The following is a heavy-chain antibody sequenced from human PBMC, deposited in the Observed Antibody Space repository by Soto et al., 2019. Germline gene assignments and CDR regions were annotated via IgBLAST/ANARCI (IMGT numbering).Heavy chain of an antibody. D-gene: IGHD6-6*01. Sequence: EVQLVESGGGLVQPGGSLRLSCAASGFTFSSYSMNWVRQAPGKGLEWVSYISSSSSTIYYADSVKGRFTISRDNAKNSLYLQVNSLRDEDTAVYYCARDQALGKQLLHDYWGQGTLVTVSS. CDR3: ARDQALGKQLLHDY. J-gene: IGHJ4*02. CDR2: ISSSSSTI. CDR1: GFTFSSYS. V-gene: IGHV3-48*02.